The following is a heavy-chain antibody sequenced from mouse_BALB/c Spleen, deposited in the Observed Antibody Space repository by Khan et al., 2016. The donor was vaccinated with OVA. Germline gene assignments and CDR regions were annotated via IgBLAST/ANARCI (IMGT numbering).Heavy chain of an antibody. Sequence: VQLQESGPGLVAHSQSLSITCTGSGFSLTSYGVHWVRQPPGKGLEWLGVIWAGGSTNYNSALMSRLSISKDNSKSQVFLKMNSLQTDDTAMYYCARLEDIWGQGTTLTVSS. J-gene: IGHJ2*01. CDR2: IWAGGST. CDR3: ARLEDI. CDR1: GFSLTSYG. V-gene: IGHV2-9*02. D-gene: IGHD1-3*01.